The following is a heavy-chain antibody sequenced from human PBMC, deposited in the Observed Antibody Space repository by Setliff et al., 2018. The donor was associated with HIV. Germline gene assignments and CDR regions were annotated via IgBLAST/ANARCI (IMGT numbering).Heavy chain of an antibody. CDR2: INPDSGAT. CDR1: GYGFTGCY. Sequence: ASVKVSCKASGYGFTGCYIHWVRQAPGQGLEWMGRINPDSGATKYAQKFLGRITMTRDTSITTAYLELSRLRADDTAVYFCARDPPAAMQLERPFDYWGQGTLVTVSS. J-gene: IGHJ4*02. V-gene: IGHV1-2*06. CDR3: ARDPPAAMQLERPFDY. D-gene: IGHD1-1*01.